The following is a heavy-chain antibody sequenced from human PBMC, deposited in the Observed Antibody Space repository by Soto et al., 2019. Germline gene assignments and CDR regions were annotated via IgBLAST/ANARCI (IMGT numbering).Heavy chain of an antibody. J-gene: IGHJ6*02. V-gene: IGHV1-69*12. CDR3: ARVEAVAGLYNYHGLDV. Sequence: QVQLVQSGAEVKKPGSSVKVSCNVSGGTFSNYAIDWVRLAPGHGLEWMGGIVPIFGTTYYTQKFQARATIIADDSTTTAYLEMSSLRSEDTAIYYCARVEAVAGLYNYHGLDVWGQGTSVTVSS. D-gene: IGHD6-19*01. CDR1: GGTFSNYA. CDR2: IVPIFGTT.